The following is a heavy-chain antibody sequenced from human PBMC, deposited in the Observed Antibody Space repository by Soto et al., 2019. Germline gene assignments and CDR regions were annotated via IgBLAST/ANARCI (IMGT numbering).Heavy chain of an antibody. CDR2: INHSGST. Sequence: SETLSLTCAVYGGSFSGYYWSWIRQPPGKGLEWIGEINHSGSTNYNPSLKSRVTISVDTSKYQFSLKLSSVTAADTAVYYCARARDSSSYNWFDPWGQGTLVTVSS. V-gene: IGHV4-34*01. CDR1: GGSFSGYY. D-gene: IGHD6-13*01. J-gene: IGHJ5*02. CDR3: ARARDSSSYNWFDP.